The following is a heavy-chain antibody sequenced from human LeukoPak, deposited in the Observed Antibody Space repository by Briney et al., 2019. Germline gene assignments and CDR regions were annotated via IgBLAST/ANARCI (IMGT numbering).Heavy chain of an antibody. CDR1: GFTFSAYS. CDR2: ISSSSSPI. J-gene: IGHJ3*02. D-gene: IGHD2-2*01. V-gene: IGHV3-48*04. Sequence: GRSLRLSCEASGFTFSAYSMNWVRQAPGKGLEWVSYISSSSSPIYYADSVKGRFTISRDNAKNSLYLQMNSLRAEDTAVYYCARSAYCTSTSCLNGRGAFDIWGQGTMVTVSS. CDR3: ARSAYCTSTSCLNGRGAFDI.